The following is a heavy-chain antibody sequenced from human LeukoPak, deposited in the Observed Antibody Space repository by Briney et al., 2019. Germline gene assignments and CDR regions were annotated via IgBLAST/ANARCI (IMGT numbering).Heavy chain of an antibody. CDR2: FDPEDGET. V-gene: IGHV1-24*01. Sequence: ASVKVSCKVSGYTLTELSMHWVRQAPGKGLEWMGGFDPEDGETIYAQKFQGRVTMTEDTSTDTAYMELSSLRSEDTAMYYCATSGGRGKYFRIDWGQGTLVTISS. CDR1: GYTLTELS. J-gene: IGHJ4*02. D-gene: IGHD1-26*01. CDR3: ATSGGRGKYFRID.